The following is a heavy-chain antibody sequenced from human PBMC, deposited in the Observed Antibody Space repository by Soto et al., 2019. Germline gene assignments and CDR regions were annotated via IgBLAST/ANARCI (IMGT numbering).Heavy chain of an antibody. V-gene: IGHV3-15*01. D-gene: IGHD3-22*01. J-gene: IGHJ6*02. Sequence: KPGGSLRLSCAASGFTFSNAWMSWVRQAPGKGLEWVGRIKSKTDGGTTDYAAPVKGRFTISRDDSKKTLYLQMNSLKTEDTAVYYCTTDTPQGYYDSSGFYYYYYGMDVWGQGTTVTVSS. CDR2: IKSKTDGGTT. CDR3: TTDTPQGYYDSSGFYYYYYGMDV. CDR1: GFTFSNAW.